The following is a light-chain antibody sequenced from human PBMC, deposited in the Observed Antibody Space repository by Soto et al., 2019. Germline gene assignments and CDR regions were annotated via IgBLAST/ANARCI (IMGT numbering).Light chain of an antibody. V-gene: IGKV1-5*03. J-gene: IGKJ1*01. Sequence: DIPMTQSPSTLSASVGDRVTITCRASQSISSWLAWYQQKPGKAPKLLIYKASSLESGVPSRFSGSGSRTEFTLTISSLQPDDFATYYCQQYNSYSWTFGQGTKVEIK. CDR2: KAS. CDR3: QQYNSYSWT. CDR1: QSISSW.